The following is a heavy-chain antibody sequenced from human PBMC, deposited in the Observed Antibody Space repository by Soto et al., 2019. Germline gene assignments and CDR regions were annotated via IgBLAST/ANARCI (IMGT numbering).Heavy chain of an antibody. CDR1: GFTFSNYG. CDR2: ISNDGTSK. CDR3: VKESDSSSWEVAEYFRH. J-gene: IGHJ1*01. V-gene: IGHV3-30*18. Sequence: GGSLRLSCAASGFTFSNYGMHWVRQAPGKGLEWMTVISNDGTSKHYADSVKGRFTISRDNSKNTLYLQMDSLRAEDTAEYYCVKESDSSSWEVAEYFRHWGQGTLVTVSS. D-gene: IGHD6-13*01.